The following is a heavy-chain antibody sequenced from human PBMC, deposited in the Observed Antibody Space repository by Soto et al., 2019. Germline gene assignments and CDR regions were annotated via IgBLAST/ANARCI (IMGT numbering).Heavy chain of an antibody. J-gene: IGHJ4*02. CDR2: VSGDSDTT. V-gene: IGHV3-23*01. Sequence: PGGSLRLSCAASGFDFSTNAMNWVRQAPGKGLQWVSAVSGDSDTTYYAGSVKGRFTISRDNSKNMLYLQMSNLRAEDTALYYCAKALESNAIFRSPGHWGQGTLVTVSS. CDR1: GFDFSTNA. CDR3: AKALESNAIFRSPGH. D-gene: IGHD3-9*01.